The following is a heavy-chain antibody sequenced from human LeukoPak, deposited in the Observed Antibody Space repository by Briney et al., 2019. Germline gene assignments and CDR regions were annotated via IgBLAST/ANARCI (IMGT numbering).Heavy chain of an antibody. V-gene: IGHV4-59*01. D-gene: IGHD6-19*01. Sequence: PSETLSLTCTVSGGSISSYYRSWIRQPPGKGLEWIGSIYSSGNTNYNPSLKSRLTMSVDTSKTQFSLKLSSLTAADTAVYYCARAGSSGWYPDYWGQGTLVTVSS. J-gene: IGHJ4*02. CDR2: IYSSGNT. CDR3: ARAGSSGWYPDY. CDR1: GGSISSYY.